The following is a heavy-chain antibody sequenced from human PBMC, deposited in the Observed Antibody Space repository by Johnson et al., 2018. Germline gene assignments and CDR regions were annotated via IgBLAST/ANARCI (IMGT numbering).Heavy chain of an antibody. D-gene: IGHD3-10*01. CDR1: AGSISSSFYY. Sequence: QVQLQESGPGLVKPSETLSLTCSVSAGSISSSFYYWGWIRQPPGKGLEWIGSIYHSGSTYYNPSLKSRVNISVDTSKKQFSLKLSSVTAADTAVYYCARMYYYGSGTDYFMDVWGKGTTVTVSS. J-gene: IGHJ6*03. CDR2: IYHSGST. CDR3: ARMYYYGSGTDYFMDV. V-gene: IGHV4-39*07.